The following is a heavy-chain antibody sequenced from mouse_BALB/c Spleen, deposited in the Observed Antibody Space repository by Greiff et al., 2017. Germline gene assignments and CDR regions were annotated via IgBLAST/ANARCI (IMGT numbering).Heavy chain of an antibody. J-gene: IGHJ1*01. CDR2: ISSGGSYT. Sequence: EVKLVESGGGLVKPGGSLKLSCAASGFTFSSYAMSWVRQTPEKRLEWVATISSGGSYTYYPDSVKGRFTISRDNAKNTLYLQMSSLRSEDTAMYYCARRPVRYFDVWGAGTTVTVSS. CDR1: GFTFSSYA. CDR3: ARRPVRYFDV. V-gene: IGHV5-9-3*01.